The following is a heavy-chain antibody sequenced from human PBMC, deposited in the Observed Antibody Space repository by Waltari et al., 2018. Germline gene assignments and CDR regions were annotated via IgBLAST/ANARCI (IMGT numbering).Heavy chain of an antibody. J-gene: IGHJ6*02. Sequence: EVLLVESGGGLVKPGGSLRLSCAASGFVFGDFSMNGVRQAPGKGLEWVSSISRNSDYIHSTDSVKGRFTISRDNAKNLVYLQMNGLRAEDTAVYYCARADSGYQYYYYYYGMDVWGQGTTVTVSS. V-gene: IGHV3-21*06. CDR2: ISRNSDYI. CDR1: GFVFGDFS. D-gene: IGHD6-25*01. CDR3: ARADSGYQYYYYYYGMDV.